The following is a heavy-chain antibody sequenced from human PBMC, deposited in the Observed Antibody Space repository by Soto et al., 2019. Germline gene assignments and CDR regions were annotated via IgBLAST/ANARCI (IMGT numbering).Heavy chain of an antibody. CDR1: GFTFSNYA. Sequence: EVQLLESGGGLVQPGGSLRLSCAASGFTFSNYAMTWVRQAPGEGLEWVSVITNSGGDTLHADSVKGRFTIFRDNSKNTLYLQMNSLRAEDTAIYYCAKASGESYPGSRVFDFGGQGTRVTVSS. V-gene: IGHV3-23*01. J-gene: IGHJ4*02. CDR2: ITNSGGDT. D-gene: IGHD3-10*01. CDR3: AKASGESYPGSRVFDF.